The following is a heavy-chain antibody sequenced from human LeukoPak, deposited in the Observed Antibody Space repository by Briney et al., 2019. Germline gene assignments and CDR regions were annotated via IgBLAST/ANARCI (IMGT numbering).Heavy chain of an antibody. D-gene: IGHD7-27*01. Sequence: GASVKVSCKASGYTFTSYDINWMRQATGQGLEWMGWMSPNSGNTGYAQKFQGRVTMTRDTSTGTADLELSSLRSEDSAVYYCVRTPPNWGADFWGQGTLVTVSS. CDR3: VRTPPNWGADF. CDR2: MSPNSGNT. CDR1: GYTFTSYD. V-gene: IGHV1-8*01. J-gene: IGHJ4*02.